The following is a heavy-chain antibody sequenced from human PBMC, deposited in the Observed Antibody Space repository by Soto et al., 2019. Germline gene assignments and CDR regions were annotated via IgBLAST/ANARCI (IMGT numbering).Heavy chain of an antibody. CDR2: IEGSGDST. CDR3: AKIYDNSGYYYAPIDY. D-gene: IGHD3-22*01. J-gene: IGHJ4*02. CDR1: GFTFSTYA. Sequence: PGGSLRLSCAASGFTFSTYAMTWVRQAPGKGLQWVSSIEGSGDSTYYAESVKGRFTISRDNSKNSLYLQMNNLRAGDTAVYYCAKIYDNSGYYYAPIDYWGQGTLVTVSS. V-gene: IGHV3-23*01.